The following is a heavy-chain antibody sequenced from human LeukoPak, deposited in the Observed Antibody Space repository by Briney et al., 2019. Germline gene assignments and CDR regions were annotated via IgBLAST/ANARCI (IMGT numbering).Heavy chain of an antibody. CDR1: GYTFSSYW. J-gene: IGHJ4*02. D-gene: IGHD6-13*01. CDR2: IHSDGSSR. Sequence: GGSLRLSCASSGYTFSSYWMHWVRQAPGKGLVWVSRIHSDGSSRKYADSVRGRFTISRDNAKKTLYLQMNSLRAEDTAVYFCARDDAAPGIIFDYWGQGTLVTVSS. V-gene: IGHV3-74*03. CDR3: ARDDAAPGIIFDY.